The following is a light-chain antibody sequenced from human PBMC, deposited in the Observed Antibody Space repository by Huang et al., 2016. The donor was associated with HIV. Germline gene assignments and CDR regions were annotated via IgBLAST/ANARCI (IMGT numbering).Light chain of an antibody. CDR1: RIVSTN. J-gene: IGKJ4*01. CDR3: HQYNNWLLS. Sequence: EIVMTQSPATLSVSPGQRVNLSCSANRIVSTNLAWYQQRHGKATRLLIYGSSTRAPGITARFSGSGSGTYFSLTISSLQSEDFALYYCHQYNNWLLSFGGGTRV. V-gene: IGKV3-15*01. CDR2: GSS.